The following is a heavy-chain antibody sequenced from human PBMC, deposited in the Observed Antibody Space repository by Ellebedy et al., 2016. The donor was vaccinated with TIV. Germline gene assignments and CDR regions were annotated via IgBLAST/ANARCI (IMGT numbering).Heavy chain of an antibody. CDR3: VRDPAGRTWGAFDL. CDR1: GFSFSNYW. Sequence: GESLKISCAASGFSFSNYWMTWVRQAPGKGLEWVANINQDGSEEQYVDSVKGRFTISRDNAKNSLYLQMSSLRAEDTAVYYCVRDPAGRTWGAFDLWGQGTMATVSS. CDR2: INQDGSEE. J-gene: IGHJ3*01. D-gene: IGHD1-26*01. V-gene: IGHV3-7*03.